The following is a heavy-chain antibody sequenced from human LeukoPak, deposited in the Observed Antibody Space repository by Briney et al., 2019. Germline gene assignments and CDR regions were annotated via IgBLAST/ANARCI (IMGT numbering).Heavy chain of an antibody. D-gene: IGHD2-15*01. CDR3: AKVTRLLKDYYYYYGMDV. CDR2: ISGSGGST. Sequence: GGSLRLSCAASGFTFSSYAMSWVRQAPGKGLEWVSAISGSGGSTYYADSVKGRFTISRDNSKNTLYLQMNSLRAEDTAVYYCAKVTRLLKDYYYYYGMDVWGQGTTVTVSS. J-gene: IGHJ6*02. V-gene: IGHV3-23*01. CDR1: GFTFSSYA.